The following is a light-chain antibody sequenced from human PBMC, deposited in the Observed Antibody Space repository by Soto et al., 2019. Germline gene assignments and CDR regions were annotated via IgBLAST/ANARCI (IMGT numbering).Light chain of an antibody. Sequence: QSALTQPPSASGSPGQSVTISCTGTSSDVGDYDYVSWYQQHPGKAPKLMIYEVSKRPSGVPDRFSGSKSGNTASLTVSGLQTEDEADYYCSSYGGFNNVLFGGGTKVTVL. CDR1: SSDVGDYDY. J-gene: IGLJ2*01. V-gene: IGLV2-8*01. CDR3: SSYGGFNNVL. CDR2: EVS.